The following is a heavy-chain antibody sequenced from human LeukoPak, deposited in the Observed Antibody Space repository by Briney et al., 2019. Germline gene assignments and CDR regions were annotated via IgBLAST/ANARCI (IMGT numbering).Heavy chain of an antibody. CDR2: IYTSGST. Sequence: SETLSLTCTVSGGSISSDSYYWSWIRQPAGKGLEWIGRIYTSGSTNYSPSLKSRVTISVDTSRNQFSLNLTSVTAADTAMYYCAREQWAYRSYYASSGYHDYWGQGTLVTVSS. CDR3: AREQWAYRSYYASSGYHDY. J-gene: IGHJ4*02. CDR1: GGSISSDSYY. D-gene: IGHD3-22*01. V-gene: IGHV4-61*02.